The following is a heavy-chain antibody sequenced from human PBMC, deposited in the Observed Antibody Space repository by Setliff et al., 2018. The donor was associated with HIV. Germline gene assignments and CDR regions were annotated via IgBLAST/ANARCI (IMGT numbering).Heavy chain of an antibody. CDR1: GYRIYRYW. CDR3: ATLVGTNGVVWFDP. J-gene: IGHJ5*01. D-gene: IGHD1-26*01. V-gene: IGHV5-51*01. CDR2: IYPDDSDT. Sequence: PGESLKISCKGSGYRIYRYWIAWVRQMPEKGLEWMGIIYPDDSDTRYSPSFQGQVTLSADKSINTTYLQWSSLKASDTAMYYCATLVGTNGVVWFDPWGQGTRVTVSS.